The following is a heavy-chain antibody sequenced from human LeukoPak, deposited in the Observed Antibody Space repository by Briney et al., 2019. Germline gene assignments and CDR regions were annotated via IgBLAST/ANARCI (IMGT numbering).Heavy chain of an antibody. Sequence: GGSLRLSCAASGFIFSDYDMNWVRQAPGKGLEWVSGISGGGGSTYYADSVKGRFTISRDNSKNTLYLQMNSLRAEDTAVYYCAKGSDYDPPYYYYYMDVWGKGTTVTISS. CDR1: GFIFSDYD. CDR2: ISGGGGST. J-gene: IGHJ6*03. D-gene: IGHD5-12*01. V-gene: IGHV3-23*01. CDR3: AKGSDYDPPYYYYYMDV.